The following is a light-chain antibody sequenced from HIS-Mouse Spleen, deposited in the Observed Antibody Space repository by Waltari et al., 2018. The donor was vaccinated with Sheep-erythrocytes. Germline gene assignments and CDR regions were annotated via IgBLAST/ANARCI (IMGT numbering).Light chain of an antibody. J-gene: IGLJ3*02. Sequence: SYVLTQPPSVSVAPGQTARITCGGNNIGSTSVHWYQQKPGQAPVLVVYDDSARPSGIPERFSGSNSGNTATLTISRVEAGDEADYYCQVWDSSSDHWVFGGGTKLTVL. CDR1: NIGSTS. CDR2: DDS. V-gene: IGLV3-21*02. CDR3: QVWDSSSDHWV.